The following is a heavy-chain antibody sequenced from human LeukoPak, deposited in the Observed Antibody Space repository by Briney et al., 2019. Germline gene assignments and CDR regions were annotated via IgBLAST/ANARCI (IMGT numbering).Heavy chain of an antibody. Sequence: GTSLRLSCAVSGFTMKNFDMHWVRQAPGKGLEWVVVIWYDGSQRHYIDSVKGRFAISRENSMNTLSLEMNGLRVEDTAVYYCVRGADMNYNFENSFYFDSWGQGALVIVSS. CDR1: GFTMKNFD. J-gene: IGHJ4*02. D-gene: IGHD3-3*01. CDR3: VRGADMNYNFENSFYFDS. CDR2: IWYDGSQR. V-gene: IGHV3-33*01.